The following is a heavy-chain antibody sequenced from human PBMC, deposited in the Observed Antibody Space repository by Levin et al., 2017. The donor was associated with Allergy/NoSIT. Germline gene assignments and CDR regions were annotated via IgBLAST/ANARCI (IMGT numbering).Heavy chain of an antibody. CDR2: INEDGSGK. J-gene: IGHJ2*01. Sequence: GGSLRLSCAASEFTLSNYWMSWVRQAPGKGLEWVANINEDGSGKYYVDSVKGRFSISRDNAENSLFLQINNLRAEDTAIFYCARVRWLGQYGYYDLWGRGTLVTVSS. CDR3: ARVRWLGQYGYYDL. V-gene: IGHV3-7*01. D-gene: IGHD5-24*01. CDR1: EFTLSNYW.